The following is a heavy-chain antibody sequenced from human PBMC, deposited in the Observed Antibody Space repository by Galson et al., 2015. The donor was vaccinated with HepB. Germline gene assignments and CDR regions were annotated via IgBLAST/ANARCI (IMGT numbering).Heavy chain of an antibody. V-gene: IGHV1-8*01. J-gene: IGHJ4*02. CDR2: MNPNSGNT. Sequence: SVKVSCKASGSTFTSYDINWVRQATGQGLEWMGWMNPNSGNTGYAQKFQGRVTTTRNTSIGTAYMELSSLRSEDTAVYYCARGWLGIGLYYWGQGTLVTVSS. CDR1: GSTFTSYD. D-gene: IGHD6-19*01. CDR3: ARGWLGIGLYY.